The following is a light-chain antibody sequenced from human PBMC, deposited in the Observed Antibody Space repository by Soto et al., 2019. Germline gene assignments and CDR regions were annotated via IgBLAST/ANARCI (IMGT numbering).Light chain of an antibody. Sequence: EIVLTQSSGTLSLSPGESATLSCRASQSVASSYFAWYQQKPGQAPRLLIYGASSRATGIPDRFSGRGSGTDFTLTISRLEPEDFAVYYCQHYEAFGQGTKVEIK. CDR3: QHYEA. J-gene: IGKJ2*01. V-gene: IGKV3-20*01. CDR2: GAS. CDR1: QSVASSY.